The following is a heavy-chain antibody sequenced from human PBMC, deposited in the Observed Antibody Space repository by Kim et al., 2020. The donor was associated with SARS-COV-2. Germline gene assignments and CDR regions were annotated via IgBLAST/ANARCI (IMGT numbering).Heavy chain of an antibody. V-gene: IGHV3-74*01. Sequence: GGSLRLSCAASGFTFSSYWMHWVRQAPGKGLVWVSRINSDGSSTSYADSVKGRFTISRDNAKNTLYLQMNSLRAEDTAVYYCARGEVLLWFGELSDYYYGMDVWGQGTTVTVSS. J-gene: IGHJ6*02. D-gene: IGHD3-10*01. CDR2: INSDGSST. CDR3: ARGEVLLWFGELSDYYYGMDV. CDR1: GFTFSSYW.